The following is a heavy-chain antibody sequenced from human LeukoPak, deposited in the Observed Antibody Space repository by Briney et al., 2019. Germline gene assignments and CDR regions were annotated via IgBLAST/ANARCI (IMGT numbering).Heavy chain of an antibody. D-gene: IGHD1-1*01. CDR2: INPNSGGT. CDR3: ARGPLSDNWNDLYYYYYMDV. J-gene: IGHJ6*03. CDR1: GYTFTGYY. V-gene: IGHV1-2*02. Sequence: GASVKVSCKASGYTFTGYYMHWVRQAPGQGLEWMGWINPNSGGTNYAQKFQGRVTMTRDTSISTAYMELSRLRSDDTAVYYCARGPLSDNWNDLYYYYYMDVWGKGTTVTVSS.